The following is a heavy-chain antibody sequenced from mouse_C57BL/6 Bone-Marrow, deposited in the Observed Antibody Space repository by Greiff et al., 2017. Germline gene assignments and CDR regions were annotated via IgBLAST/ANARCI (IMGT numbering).Heavy chain of an antibody. Sequence: VQLKESGPELVKPGASVKISCKASGYSFTGYYMHWVKQSHGNILDWIGYIYPYNGVSSYNQKFKGKATLTVDKSSSTAYMELRSLTSEDSAVYYCARLYYGSRHCYFDVWGTGTTVTVSS. D-gene: IGHD1-1*01. J-gene: IGHJ1*03. CDR3: ARLYYGSRHCYFDV. CDR1: GYSFTGYY. V-gene: IGHV1-31*01. CDR2: IYPYNGVS.